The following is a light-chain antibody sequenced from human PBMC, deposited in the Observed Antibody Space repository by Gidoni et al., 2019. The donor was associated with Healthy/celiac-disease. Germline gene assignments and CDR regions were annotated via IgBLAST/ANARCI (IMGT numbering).Light chain of an antibody. CDR1: QDIRNY. Sequence: DSQMTQSPSSLSASVGDRVTITCQASQDIRNYLNWYQQKPGKAPKLLIYDASNLETGVPSRFSGSGSGTDFTFTISSLQPEDIATYYCQQYDNLLLTFGGGTKVEIK. J-gene: IGKJ4*01. V-gene: IGKV1-33*01. CDR2: DAS. CDR3: QQYDNLLLT.